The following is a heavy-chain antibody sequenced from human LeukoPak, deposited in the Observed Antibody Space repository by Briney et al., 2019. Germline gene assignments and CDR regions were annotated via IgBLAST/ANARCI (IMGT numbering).Heavy chain of an antibody. V-gene: IGHV3-30-3*01. CDR2: ISDDGTFA. J-gene: IGHJ4*02. CDR1: GFTFSSYA. Sequence: GGSLRLSCAASGFTFSSYAMSWVRQAPGKGLEWVAVISDDGTFALYGDSVRGRFTISRDSSKNTLYLQMNSLRPEDTAVYYCARDPSRDAPVYFDYWGQGTLVTVSS. CDR3: ARDPSRDAPVYFDY.